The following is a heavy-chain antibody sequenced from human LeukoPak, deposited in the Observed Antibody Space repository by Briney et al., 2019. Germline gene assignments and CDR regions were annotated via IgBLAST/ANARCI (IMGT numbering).Heavy chain of an antibody. V-gene: IGHV3-74*01. D-gene: IGHD3-10*01. CDR3: AKDGSGSYWQLYFDY. CDR1: GFTFSTHW. CDR2: INSDGSYT. Sequence: PGGSLRLSCTASGFTFSTHWMYWVRQVPGKGLVGVSRINSDGSYTSYADSVKGRFTISRDNANNTLYLQMNSLRAEDTAVYYCAKDGSGSYWQLYFDYWGQGTLVTVSS. J-gene: IGHJ4*02.